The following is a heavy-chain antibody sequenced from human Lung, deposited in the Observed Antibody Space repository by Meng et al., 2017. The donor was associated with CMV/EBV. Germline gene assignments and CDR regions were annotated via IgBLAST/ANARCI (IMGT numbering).Heavy chain of an antibody. Sequence: QGQLLPSGAEVKKSGASVKVCCKASGYSFTTYAMHWVRQAPGQRLEWMGWINAGNGNTKYSEKFQSRVTITRDTAASTAYMELSSLRSEDTAVYYCARTGCSSSSCYDYWGQGTLVTVSS. CDR3: ARTGCSSSSCYDY. J-gene: IGHJ4*02. CDR1: GYSFTTYA. V-gene: IGHV1-3*01. D-gene: IGHD2-2*01. CDR2: INAGNGNT.